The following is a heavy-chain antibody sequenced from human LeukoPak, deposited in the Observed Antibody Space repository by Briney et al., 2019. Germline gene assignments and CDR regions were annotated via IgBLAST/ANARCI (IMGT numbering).Heavy chain of an antibody. CDR3: AKGIYDMDV. CDR1: GFAFSFFA. CDR2: INANSGAT. V-gene: IGHV3-23*01. Sequence: GGSLRLSCTASGFAFSFFAMSWLRQPPGKGLEWVSTINANSGATSYAASVRGRFTISRDNSKNKLYLQLNSLRAEDTAVYFCAKGIYDMDVWGQGTTVTVSS. J-gene: IGHJ6*02.